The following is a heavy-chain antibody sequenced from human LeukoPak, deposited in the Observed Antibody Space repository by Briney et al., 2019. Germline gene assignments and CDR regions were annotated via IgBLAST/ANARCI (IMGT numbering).Heavy chain of an antibody. CDR2: ISSSSSYI. D-gene: IGHD2-2*01. Sequence: PGGSLRLSCAASGFTFSSYSMNWVRQAPGKGLEWVSSISSSSSYIYYADSVKGRFTISRDNAKNSLYLQMNSLRAEDTAVYYCARDIVVVPAAILGGWGQGTLVTVSS. CDR1: GFTFSSYS. V-gene: IGHV3-21*01. J-gene: IGHJ1*01. CDR3: ARDIVVVPAAILGG.